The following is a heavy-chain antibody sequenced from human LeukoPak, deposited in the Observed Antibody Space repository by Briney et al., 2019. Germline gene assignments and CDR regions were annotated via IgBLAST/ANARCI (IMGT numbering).Heavy chain of an antibody. CDR2: IYSGGST. D-gene: IGHD4-23*01. CDR3: ARKSPQETAVGPYWYLGL. V-gene: IGHV3-53*01. Sequence: GGSLRLSCAASGFTVSSNYMSWVRQAPGKGLEWVSVIYSGGSTYYADSVKGRFTISRDNSKNTLYLQMNSLRAEDTAVYYCARKSPQETAVGPYWYLGLWGSGTLVTVSS. J-gene: IGHJ2*01. CDR1: GFTVSSNY.